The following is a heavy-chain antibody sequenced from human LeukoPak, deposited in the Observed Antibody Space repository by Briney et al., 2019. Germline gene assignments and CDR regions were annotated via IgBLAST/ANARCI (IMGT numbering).Heavy chain of an antibody. CDR1: GFTFRLYS. J-gene: IGHJ4*02. CDR3: ARDRDWAFDY. Sequence: GGSLRLSCAASGFTFRLYSKNWVRQAPGRGLEWVSYIRSSDGAIAYADSVEGRFTISRDDAKNSLYLQMNSLRDEDTAVYYCARDRDWAFDYWGQGTLITVSS. D-gene: IGHD3-9*01. CDR2: IRSSDGAI. V-gene: IGHV3-48*02.